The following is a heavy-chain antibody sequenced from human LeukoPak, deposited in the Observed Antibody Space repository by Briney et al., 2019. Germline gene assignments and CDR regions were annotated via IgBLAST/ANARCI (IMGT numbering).Heavy chain of an antibody. Sequence: PSETLSLTCTVSGGSISSSSYYWGWIRQPPGKGLEWIGSIYYSGSTYYNPSLKSRVTISVDTSKNQFSLKLSSVTAADTAVYYCARTHSHHYDILTGYPQGAFDIWGQGTMVTVSS. CDR1: GGSISSSSYY. V-gene: IGHV4-39*07. CDR2: IYYSGST. CDR3: ARTHSHHYDILTGYPQGAFDI. D-gene: IGHD3-9*01. J-gene: IGHJ3*02.